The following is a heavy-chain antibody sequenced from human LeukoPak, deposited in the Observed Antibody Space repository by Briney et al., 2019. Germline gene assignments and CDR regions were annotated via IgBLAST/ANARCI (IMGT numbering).Heavy chain of an antibody. D-gene: IGHD2/OR15-2a*01. CDR1: GFAFSSYG. CDR2: ISNDESKK. Sequence: PGGSLRLSCAASGFAFSSYGMHWVRQAPGKGLEWVAVISNDESKKYYADSVKGRFTISRDNSKNTLYLQMNSLRAEDTAVYYCASSAKPAIYYFDYWGQGTLVTVSS. V-gene: IGHV3-30*03. J-gene: IGHJ4*02. CDR3: ASSAKPAIYYFDY.